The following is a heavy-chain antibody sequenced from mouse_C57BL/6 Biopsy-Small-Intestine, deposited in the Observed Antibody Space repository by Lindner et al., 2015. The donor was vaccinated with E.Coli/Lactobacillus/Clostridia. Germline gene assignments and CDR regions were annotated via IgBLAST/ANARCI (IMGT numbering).Heavy chain of an antibody. Sequence: SVKVSCKVSGYIFTGYYNMHWVRQAPGQGLEWMGRINPSSGGTKYAQKFQGRVTMTWDTSMNTGYMELSSLKSDDTAVYYCKSSSDTDWWGQGTLVTVSS. CDR2: INPSSGGT. J-gene: IGHJ4*01. CDR1: GYIFTGYY. V-gene: IGHV1-53*01. D-gene: IGHD1-1*01. CDR3: KSSSDTDW.